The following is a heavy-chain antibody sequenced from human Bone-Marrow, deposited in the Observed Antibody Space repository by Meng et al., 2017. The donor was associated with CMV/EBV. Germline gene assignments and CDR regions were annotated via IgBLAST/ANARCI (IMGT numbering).Heavy chain of an antibody. CDR3: AREIIVVVQAAGFDD. V-gene: IGHV3-21*01. CDR2: ISSSSSYI. J-gene: IGHJ4*02. D-gene: IGHD2-2*01. Sequence: GGSLRLSCAASGFTFSSYAMSWVRQAPGKGLEWVSSISSSSSYIYYADSVKGRFTISRDNAKNSLYLQMNSLRAEDTAVYYCAREIIVVVQAAGFDDWGQGTLVTVSS. CDR1: GFTFSSYA.